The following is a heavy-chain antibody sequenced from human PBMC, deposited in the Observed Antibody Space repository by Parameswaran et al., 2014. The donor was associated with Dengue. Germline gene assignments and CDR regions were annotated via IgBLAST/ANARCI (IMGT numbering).Heavy chain of an antibody. V-gene: IGHV3-20*01. CDR2: INWNGGST. CDR3: ARENPKYYYDSSGYQPDAFDI. J-gene: IGHJ3*02. Sequence: WIRQPPGKGLEWVSGINWNGGSTGYADSVKGRFTISRDNAKNSLYLQMNSLRAEDTALYHCARENPKYYYDSSGYQPDAFDIWGQGTMVTVSS. D-gene: IGHD3-22*01.